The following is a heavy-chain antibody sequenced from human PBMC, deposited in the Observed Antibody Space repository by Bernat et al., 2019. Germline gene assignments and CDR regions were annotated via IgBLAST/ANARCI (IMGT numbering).Heavy chain of an antibody. D-gene: IGHD3-3*01. CDR1: GFTFSSYA. CDR3: TTNPHYDFWSGSSYYGMDV. V-gene: IGHV3-49*04. CDR2: MRSKTYGEST. Sequence: EVQLLESGGGLVQPGGSLRLSCAASGFTFSSYAMSWVRQAPGKGLEWVSFMRSKTYGESTEYAASVKGRFTISRDDPKSIAYLQMNGLKTEDTAVYYCTTNPHYDFWSGSSYYGMDVWGHGTTVTVSS. J-gene: IGHJ6*02.